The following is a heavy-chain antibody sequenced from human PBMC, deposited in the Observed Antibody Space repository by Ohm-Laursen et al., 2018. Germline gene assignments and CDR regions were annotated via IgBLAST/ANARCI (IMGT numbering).Heavy chain of an antibody. J-gene: IGHJ3*02. CDR2: IWYDGTEQ. CDR3: ARDSAQGGAFDI. D-gene: IGHD3-16*01. V-gene: IGHV3-33*01. Sequence: SLRLSCAASLFTFSNYDMHWVRQAPGKGLEWVAEIWYDGTEQKYADSVTGRFTISRDNSNNALYLQMNSLRVEDTAMYYCARDSAQGGAFDIWGQGSLVTVSS. CDR1: LFTFSNYD.